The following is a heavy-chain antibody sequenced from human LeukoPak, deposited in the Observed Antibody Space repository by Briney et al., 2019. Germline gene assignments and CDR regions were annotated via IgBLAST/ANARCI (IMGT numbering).Heavy chain of an antibody. Sequence: PGGSLRLSCAASGFTFSSYWMSWVRQAPGKGLEWVSAISGSGGSTYYADSVKGRFTISRDNSKNTLYLQMNSLRAEDTAVYYCAKDRGYSSSWYYFDYWGQGTLVTVSS. CDR1: GFTFSSYW. J-gene: IGHJ4*02. CDR3: AKDRGYSSSWYYFDY. CDR2: ISGSGGST. D-gene: IGHD6-13*01. V-gene: IGHV3-23*01.